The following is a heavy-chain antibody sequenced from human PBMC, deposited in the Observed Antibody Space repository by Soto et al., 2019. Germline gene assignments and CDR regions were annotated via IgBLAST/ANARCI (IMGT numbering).Heavy chain of an antibody. Sequence: QVQLVESGGGVVQPGRSLRLSCAASGFTFSTYAMHWVRQAPGEGLEWVAVLSYDGSNKYYADSVKGRFTISRDNSKNTLYLQMNSLRAEDTAVYYCARVVPAAMYYYYGMDVWGQGTTVTVSS. CDR2: LSYDGSNK. CDR3: ARVVPAAMYYYYGMDV. V-gene: IGHV3-30*03. D-gene: IGHD2-2*01. J-gene: IGHJ6*02. CDR1: GFTFSTYA.